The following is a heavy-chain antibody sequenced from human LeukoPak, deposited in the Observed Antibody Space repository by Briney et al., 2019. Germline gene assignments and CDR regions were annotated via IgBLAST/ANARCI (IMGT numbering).Heavy chain of an antibody. D-gene: IGHD2-2*01. J-gene: IGHJ6*03. CDR1: GFSFSSYG. CDR3: AGVVPAAMGFLCYYMDV. CDR2: ISYDGSNK. Sequence: PGGSLRLSCAASGFSFSSYGMHWVRQAPGKGLEWVAVISYDGSNKYYADSVKGRFTISRDNSKNTLYLQMNSLRAEDTAVYYCAGVVPAAMGFLCYYMDVWGKGTTVTVSS. V-gene: IGHV3-30*19.